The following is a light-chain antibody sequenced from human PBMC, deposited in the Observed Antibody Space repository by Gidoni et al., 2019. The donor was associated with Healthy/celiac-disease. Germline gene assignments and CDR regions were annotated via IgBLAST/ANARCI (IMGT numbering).Light chain of an antibody. CDR1: SSDVGGYNY. J-gene: IGLJ2*01. Sequence: QSALTQPASGSGSPGQSITLSCTGTSSDVGGYNYVSWYQQHPGKAPKLMMYDVSNRPAGVSNRFSGSKSGNTASLTISGLQAEDEADYYCSSYTSSSTVVFGGGTKLTVL. V-gene: IGLV2-14*03. CDR3: SSYTSSSTVV. CDR2: DVS.